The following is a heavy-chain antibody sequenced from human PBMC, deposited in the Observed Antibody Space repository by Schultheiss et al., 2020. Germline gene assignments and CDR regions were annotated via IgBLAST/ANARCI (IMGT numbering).Heavy chain of an antibody. J-gene: IGHJ4*02. CDR2: ISGSGGST. V-gene: IGHV3-23*01. CDR3: AKGALRYFDWPSDY. Sequence: GESLKISCAASGFTFSSYAVTWVRQAPGKGLEWVSAISGSGGSTHYADSVKGRFTISRDNSKNTLYLQMNSLRAEDTAVYYCAKGALRYFDWPSDYWGQGTLVTVSS. D-gene: IGHD3-9*01. CDR1: GFTFSSYA.